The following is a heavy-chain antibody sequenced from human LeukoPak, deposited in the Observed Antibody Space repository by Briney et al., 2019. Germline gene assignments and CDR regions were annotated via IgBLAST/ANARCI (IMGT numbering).Heavy chain of an antibody. J-gene: IGHJ6*02. CDR2: IYYSGST. D-gene: IGHD6-13*01. V-gene: IGHV4-39*07. CDR3: ARDKILSSSWYGDDGMDV. CDR1: GGSISSSSYY. Sequence: PSETLSLTCTVSGGSISSSSYYWGWIRQPPGKGLEWIGSIYYSGSTYYNPSLKSRVTISVDTSKNQFSLKLSSVTAADTAVYYCARDKILSSSWYGDDGMDVWGQGTTVTVSS.